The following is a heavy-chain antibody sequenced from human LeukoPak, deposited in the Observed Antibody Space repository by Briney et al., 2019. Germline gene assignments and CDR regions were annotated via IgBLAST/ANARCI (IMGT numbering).Heavy chain of an antibody. D-gene: IGHD1-26*01. CDR1: GGSFSGYY. Sequence: SETLSLTCAVYGGSFSGYYWSWLRQPPGKGLEWIGEINHSGSANYNPSLKSRVTISVDTSKNQFSLKLSSVTAADTAVYYCARNSGSYVGGDPKTSYYFDYWGQGTLVTVSS. CDR2: INHSGSA. CDR3: ARNSGSYVGGDPKTSYYFDY. J-gene: IGHJ4*02. V-gene: IGHV4-34*01.